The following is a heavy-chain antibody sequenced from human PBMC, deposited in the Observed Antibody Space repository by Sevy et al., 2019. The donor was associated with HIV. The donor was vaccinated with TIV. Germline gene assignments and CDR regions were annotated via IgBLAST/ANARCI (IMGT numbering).Heavy chain of an antibody. V-gene: IGHV1-18*01. CDR2: ISAYNGNT. D-gene: IGHD3-22*01. J-gene: IGHJ4*02. CDR1: GYTFTSYG. CDR3: AREMNYYDSSGYYSQYYFDY. Sequence: ASVKASCKASGYTFTSYGISWVRQAPGQGLEWMGWISAYNGNTNYAQKLQGRVTMTTDTSTSTAYMELRSLRSDDTAVYYCAREMNYYDSSGYYSQYYFDYWGQGTLVTVSS.